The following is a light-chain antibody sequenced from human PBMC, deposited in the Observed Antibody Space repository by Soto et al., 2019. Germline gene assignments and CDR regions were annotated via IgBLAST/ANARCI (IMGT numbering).Light chain of an antibody. J-gene: IGLJ1*01. V-gene: IGLV2-23*02. CDR3: CSFTSSNTHV. CDR2: EVN. Sequence: QSALTQPASVSGSPGQSITISCTGTSSDFGNYNLVSWYQQHPDKVPKLILFEVNKRPSGVSGRFSGSKSGNTASLTISGLQAEDEADYYCCSFTSSNTHVFGTGTKVTVL. CDR1: SSDFGNYNL.